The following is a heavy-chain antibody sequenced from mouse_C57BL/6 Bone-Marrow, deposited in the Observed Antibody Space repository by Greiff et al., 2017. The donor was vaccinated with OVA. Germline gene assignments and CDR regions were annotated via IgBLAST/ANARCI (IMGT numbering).Heavy chain of an antibody. Sequence: EVQGVESGAELVKPGASVKLSCTASGFNIKDYYMHWVKQRTEQGLEWIGRIDPEDGETKYAPKFQGKATITADTSSNTAYLQLSSLTSEDTAVYYCARVAPYYGNYPYYFDYWGQGTTLTVSS. J-gene: IGHJ2*01. CDR1: GFNIKDYY. V-gene: IGHV14-2*01. CDR2: IDPEDGET. CDR3: ARVAPYYGNYPYYFDY. D-gene: IGHD2-10*01.